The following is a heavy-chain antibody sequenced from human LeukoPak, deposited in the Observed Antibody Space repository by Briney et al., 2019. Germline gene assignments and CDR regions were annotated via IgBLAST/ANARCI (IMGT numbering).Heavy chain of an antibody. CDR1: GGSISRGDYY. Sequence: PQTLSLTCTVSGGSISRGDYYWSWIRQHPGKGLEWIGFIYYSGSTYYNTSLKSRVTISVDTSKNHFSLKLSSVTAADTAVYYCARDSFSSYCSSTSCSSFDYWGQGTLVTVSS. CDR2: IYYSGST. CDR3: ARDSFSSYCSSTSCSSFDY. J-gene: IGHJ4*02. D-gene: IGHD2-2*01. V-gene: IGHV4-30-4*08.